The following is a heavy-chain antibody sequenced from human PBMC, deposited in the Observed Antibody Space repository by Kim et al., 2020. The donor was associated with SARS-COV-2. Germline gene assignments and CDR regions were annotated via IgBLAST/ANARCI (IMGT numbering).Heavy chain of an antibody. V-gene: IGHV4-34*01. J-gene: IGHJ4*02. CDR3: ARGLGGQQLVYFDY. Sequence: SETLSLTCAVYGGSFSGYYWSWIRQPPGKGLEWIGEINHSGSTNYNPSLKSRVTISVDTSKNQFSLKLSSVTAADTAVYYCARGLGGQQLVYFDYWGQGT. D-gene: IGHD6-13*01. CDR1: GGSFSGYY. CDR2: INHSGST.